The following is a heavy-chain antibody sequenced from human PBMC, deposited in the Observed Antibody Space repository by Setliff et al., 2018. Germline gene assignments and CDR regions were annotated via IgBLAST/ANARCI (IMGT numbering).Heavy chain of an antibody. J-gene: IGHJ4*02. D-gene: IGHD5-18*01. CDR1: GGSVSTYY. V-gene: IGHV4-59*02. CDR2: IFYSGYT. Sequence: LSLTCTVSGGSVSTYYWSWIRQPPGKGLEWIGFIFYSGYTHYNPSLKSRVTMSVDVSRDQFSLELSSVTAADTAVYFCARGSGRGYSYGLFDYWGQGSLVTVSS. CDR3: ARGSGRGYSYGLFDY.